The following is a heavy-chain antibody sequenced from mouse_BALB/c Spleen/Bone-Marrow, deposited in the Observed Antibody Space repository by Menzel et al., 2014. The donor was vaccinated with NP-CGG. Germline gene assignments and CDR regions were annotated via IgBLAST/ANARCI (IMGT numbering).Heavy chain of an antibody. D-gene: IGHD1-1*01. CDR3: AREYYGSSGYFYV. Sequence: QVQLQQSGAELAKPGASVKMSCKASGYTFTSYWMHWVKQRPGQGLEWIGYINPSTGYTEYNQKFKDKATLTADKSSSTAYMQLSSLTSEDSAVYYCAREYYGSSGYFYVWGAGTTVTVSS. CDR1: GYTFTSYW. CDR2: INPSTGYT. V-gene: IGHV1-7*01. J-gene: IGHJ1*01.